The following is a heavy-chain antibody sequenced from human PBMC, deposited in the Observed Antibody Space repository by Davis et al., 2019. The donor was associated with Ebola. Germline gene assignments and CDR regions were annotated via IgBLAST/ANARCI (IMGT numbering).Heavy chain of an antibody. CDR3: ARGSYTAMVDY. J-gene: IGHJ4*02. V-gene: IGHV1-18*01. CDR1: GYTFTTYG. CDR2: ISAYNGNT. D-gene: IGHD5-18*01. Sequence: ASVKVSCKASGYTFTTYGISWVRQAPGQGLEWMGWISAYNGNTKYAQKLQGRVTMTTDTSTTTAYMELRSLRSDDTAVYYCARGSYTAMVDYWGQGTLVTVSS.